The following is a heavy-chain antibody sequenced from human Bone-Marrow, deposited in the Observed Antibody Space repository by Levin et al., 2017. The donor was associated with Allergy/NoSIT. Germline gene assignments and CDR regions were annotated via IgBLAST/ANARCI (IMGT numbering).Heavy chain of an antibody. V-gene: IGHV1-18*01. Sequence: GESLKISCKASGYTFTSYGISWVRQAPGQGLEWMGWISAYNGNTNYAQKLQGRVTMTTDTPTSTAHMELRSLRSDDTAVYYCARAVPRYQLLYYFDYWGQGTLVTVSS. CDR3: ARAVPRYQLLYYFDY. J-gene: IGHJ4*02. D-gene: IGHD2-2*01. CDR1: GYTFTSYG. CDR2: ISAYNGNT.